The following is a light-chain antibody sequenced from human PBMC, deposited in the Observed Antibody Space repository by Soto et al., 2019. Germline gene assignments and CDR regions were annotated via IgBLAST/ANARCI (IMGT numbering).Light chain of an antibody. CDR2: EVS. Sequence: QSALTQPAAVSGSPGQSITISCTGTSSDVGGYNYVSWYQQYPGKAPKVMIYEVSNRPSGVSNRFSGSKSGNTASLTISGLHAEDEADYYCSSYTSSSTLIFGGGTQLTVL. CDR3: SSYTSSSTLI. J-gene: IGLJ2*01. V-gene: IGLV2-14*01. CDR1: SSDVGGYNY.